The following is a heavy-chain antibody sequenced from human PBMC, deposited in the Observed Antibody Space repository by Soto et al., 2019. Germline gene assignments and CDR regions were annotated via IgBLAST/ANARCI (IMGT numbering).Heavy chain of an antibody. J-gene: IGHJ6*02. CDR2: ISGSGGST. CDR3: ATRRDASYYYYGMDV. CDR1: VFTFTTYA. Sequence: GGSLRLSCACSVFTFTTYAMTWVRHSPGKGLEWVSAISGSGGSTYYADSVKGRFTISRDNSKNTLFLQMNSLRAEDTAVYYCATRRDASYYYYGMDVWGQGTTVSVSS. V-gene: IGHV3-23*01. D-gene: IGHD2-2*01.